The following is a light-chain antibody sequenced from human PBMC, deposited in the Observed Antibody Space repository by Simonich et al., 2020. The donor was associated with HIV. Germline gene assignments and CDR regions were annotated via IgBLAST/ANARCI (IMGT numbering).Light chain of an antibody. V-gene: IGKV3D-15*01. J-gene: IGKJ1*01. CDR2: GAS. CDR1: QSVSSN. CDR3: QQYNKWPPWT. Sequence: EIVMTQSPATLSVSPGERATLSCRASQSVSSNLAWYQQKPGQAPRLLLYGASTRATGIPARFRGSGSGTEFTLTISSLQSEDFSVYYCQQYNKWPPWTFGQGTKVEIK.